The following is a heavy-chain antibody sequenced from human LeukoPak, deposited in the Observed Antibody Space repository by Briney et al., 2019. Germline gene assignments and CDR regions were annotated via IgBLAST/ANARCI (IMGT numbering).Heavy chain of an antibody. CDR1: GGSFSGYY. D-gene: IGHD3-10*01. J-gene: IGHJ4*02. V-gene: IGHV4-34*01. Sequence: SETLSLTCAVYGGSFSGYYWSWIRQPPGKGLEWIGSIYYSGSTYYNASLKSRVTISVDTSKNQFSLKLSSVTAADTAMYYCARDPMVRGLHPPLYYFDYWGQGTLVTVSS. CDR3: ARDPMVRGLHPPLYYFDY. CDR2: IYYSGST.